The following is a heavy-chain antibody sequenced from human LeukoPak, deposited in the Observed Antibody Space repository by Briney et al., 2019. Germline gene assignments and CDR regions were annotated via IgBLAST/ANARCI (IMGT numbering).Heavy chain of an antibody. V-gene: IGHV3-49*04. CDR1: GFTFGDYA. CDR2: IRSKAYGGTT. Sequence: GGSLRLSCTASGFTFGDYAMSWVRQAPGKGLEWVGFIRSKAYGGTTEYAASVKGRLTISRDDSKSIAYLQMNSLKTEDTAVYYCTRVGYDFWSGYDYYMDVWGKGTTVTVSS. J-gene: IGHJ6*03. D-gene: IGHD3-3*01. CDR3: TRVGYDFWSGYDYYMDV.